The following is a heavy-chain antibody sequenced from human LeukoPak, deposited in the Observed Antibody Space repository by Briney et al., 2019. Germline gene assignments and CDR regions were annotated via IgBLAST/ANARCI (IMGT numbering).Heavy chain of an antibody. V-gene: IGHV3-21*01. J-gene: IGHJ4*02. D-gene: IGHD3-10*01. Sequence: GGSLRLSCAASGFTFSTYSLNWVRQAPGKGLEWLSSLSGDKKYIYYADSVKGRFTISRDNAKNSLYLQMNSLRAEDTAVYYCAKDVLLWFGELLHFDYWGQGTLVTVSS. CDR3: AKDVLLWFGELLHFDY. CDR1: GFTFSTYS. CDR2: LSGDKKYI.